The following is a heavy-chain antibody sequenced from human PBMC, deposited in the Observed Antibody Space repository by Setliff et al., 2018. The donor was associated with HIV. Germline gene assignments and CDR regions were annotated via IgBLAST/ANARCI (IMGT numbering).Heavy chain of an antibody. D-gene: IGHD3-10*01. J-gene: IGHJ4*02. CDR2: IDHSGST. V-gene: IGHV4-34*01. CDR3: ARGSFYYGSGSYSHFDY. Sequence: PSETLSLTCAVYGGSFSGYYWSWIRQPPGKGLEWIAEIDHSGSTNYNPSLKSRVTISVDTSKNQFSLKLSSVTAADPAVYYCARGSFYYGSGSYSHFDYWGQGTLVTVSS. CDR1: GGSFSGYY.